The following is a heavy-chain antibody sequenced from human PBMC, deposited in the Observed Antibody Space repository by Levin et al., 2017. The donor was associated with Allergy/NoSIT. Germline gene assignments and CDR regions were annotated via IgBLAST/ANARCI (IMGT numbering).Heavy chain of an antibody. D-gene: IGHD1-7*01. CDR3: ARGLSTVSTGTLGY. J-gene: IGHJ4*02. Sequence: GLLCVSRINGDGSNTIYADSVEGRFTISRDNAKNTLYLQMSSLTADDTAVYYCARGLSTVSTGTLGYWGQGTLVTVSS. CDR2: INGDGSNT. V-gene: IGHV3-74*01.